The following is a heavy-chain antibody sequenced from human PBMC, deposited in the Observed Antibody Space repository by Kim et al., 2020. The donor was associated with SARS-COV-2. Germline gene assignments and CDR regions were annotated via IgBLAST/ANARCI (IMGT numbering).Heavy chain of an antibody. CDR3: ARDRKLRYFDWLLVY. CDR2: IIPIFGTA. V-gene: IGHV1-69*13. CDR1: GGTFSSYA. J-gene: IGHJ4*02. D-gene: IGHD3-9*01. Sequence: SVKVSCKASGGTFSSYAISWVRQAPGQGLEWMGGIIPIFGTANYAQKFQGRVTITADESTSTAYMELSSLRSEDTAVYYCARDRKLRYFDWLLVYWGQGTLVTVSS.